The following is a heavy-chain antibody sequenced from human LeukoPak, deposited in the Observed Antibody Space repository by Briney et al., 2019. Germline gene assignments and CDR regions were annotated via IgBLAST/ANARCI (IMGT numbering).Heavy chain of an antibody. CDR2: IIPIFGTA. CDR3: ASRREGCSSTSCSDYYYYYMDV. Sequence: SVKVSCKASGGTFSSYAISWVRQAPGQGLEWMGGIIPIFGTANYAQKFQGRVTITTDESTSTAYMELSSLRSEDTAVYYCASRREGCSSTSCSDYYYYYMDVWGKGTTVTVSS. J-gene: IGHJ6*03. V-gene: IGHV1-69*05. CDR1: GGTFSSYA. D-gene: IGHD2-2*01.